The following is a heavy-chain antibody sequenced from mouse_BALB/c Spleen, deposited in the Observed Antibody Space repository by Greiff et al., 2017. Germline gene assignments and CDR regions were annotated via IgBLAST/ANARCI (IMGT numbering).Heavy chain of an antibody. CDR2: ISSGSSTI. CDR1: GFTFSSFG. Sequence: EVNVVESGGGLVQPGGSRKLSCAASGFTFSSFGMHWVRQAPEKGLEWVAYISSGSSTIYYADTVKGRFTISRDNPKNTLFLQMTSLRSEDTAMYYCARTDYYYAMDYWGQGTSVTVSS. V-gene: IGHV5-17*02. J-gene: IGHJ4*01. CDR3: ARTDYYYAMDY.